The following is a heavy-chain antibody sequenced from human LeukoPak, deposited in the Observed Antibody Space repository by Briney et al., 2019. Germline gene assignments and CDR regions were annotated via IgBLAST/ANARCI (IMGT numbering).Heavy chain of an antibody. CDR1: GFTFTRYW. V-gene: IGHV3-7*01. Sequence: GGSLRLSCAASGFTFTRYWMNWVRQAPGKGLEWVANIKQDGRDRHYVDSVKGRFTISRDNARNSVYLQMNSLRDDDTAVYYCARDGDYLMPAFDYWGQGILVTVSS. J-gene: IGHJ4*02. CDR3: ARDGDYLMPAFDY. D-gene: IGHD4-17*01. CDR2: IKQDGRDR.